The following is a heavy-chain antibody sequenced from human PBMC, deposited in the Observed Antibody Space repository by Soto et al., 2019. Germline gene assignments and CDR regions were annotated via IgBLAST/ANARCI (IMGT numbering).Heavy chain of an antibody. V-gene: IGHV3-11*06. CDR2: ISSSSSYT. CDR1: GFTFSDYY. J-gene: IGHJ5*02. Sequence: QVQLVESGGGLVKPGGSLRLSCAASGFTFSDYYMSWIRQAPGKGLEWVSCISSSSSYTNYADSVKGRFTISRDNAKNSLYLQMNSLRAEDTAVYYCARVRAPIVVVLAATVWVDPWGQGTLVTVSS. D-gene: IGHD2-15*01. CDR3: ARVRAPIVVVLAATVWVDP.